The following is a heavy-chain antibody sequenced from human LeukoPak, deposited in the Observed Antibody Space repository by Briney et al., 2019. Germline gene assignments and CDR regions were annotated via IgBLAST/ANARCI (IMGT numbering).Heavy chain of an antibody. D-gene: IGHD3-10*01. V-gene: IGHV3-21*01. CDR1: GFTFSSYS. CDR3: ASAPTSYYYGSGSYSPFDY. CDR2: ISSSSSYI. Sequence: PGGSLRLSCAASGFTFSSYSMNWVRQAPGKGLEWVSSISSSSSYIYYADSVKGRFTISRDNAKNSLYLQMNSLRAEDTAVYYCASAPTSYYYGSGSYSPFDYWGQGTLVTVSS. J-gene: IGHJ4*02.